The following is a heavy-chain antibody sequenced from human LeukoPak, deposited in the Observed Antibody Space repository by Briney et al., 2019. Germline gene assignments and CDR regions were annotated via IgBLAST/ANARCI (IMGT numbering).Heavy chain of an antibody. J-gene: IGHJ4*02. CDR3: LTSTRSHRFDY. CDR2: IKQDGSDK. Sequence: RGSLRLSCAASGFTFSSYWMCWVRQAPGKGLEWVAIIKQDGSDKYYVDSVEGRFIISRDNAKNLLYLQMNSLRAEDTAVYYCLTSTRSHRFDYWGQGTLVTVSS. D-gene: IGHD2-15*01. CDR1: GFTFSSYW. V-gene: IGHV3-7*01.